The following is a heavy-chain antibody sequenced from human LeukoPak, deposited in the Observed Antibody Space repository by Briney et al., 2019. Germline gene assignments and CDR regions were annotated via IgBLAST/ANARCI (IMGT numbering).Heavy chain of an antibody. CDR2: IYNSGST. Sequence: SETLSLTCTVSGGSISTSNYYWGWIRQPPGKGLEWIGSIYNSGSTYYNPSLKSRVTISVDTSKNQFSLNLTSVAAADTAVYYCARMYGYTYGPDYWGQGTLVTVSS. D-gene: IGHD5-12*01. CDR1: GGSISTSNYY. J-gene: IGHJ4*02. CDR3: ARMYGYTYGPDY. V-gene: IGHV4-39*07.